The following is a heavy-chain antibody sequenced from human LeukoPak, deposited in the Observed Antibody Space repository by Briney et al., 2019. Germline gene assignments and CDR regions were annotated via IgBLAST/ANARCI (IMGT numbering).Heavy chain of an antibody. Sequence: ASVKVSCKASGYTFTYHYIHLVRQAPGQGLEWMGIINPSNGDTNYAQRFQGRVTMTGDTSTSTVYMELSSLDSEDTAVYYCARESDVGKDFDCWGQGTLVTVSS. V-gene: IGHV1-46*01. CDR1: GYTFTYHY. CDR2: INPSNGDT. D-gene: IGHD1-1*01. J-gene: IGHJ4*02. CDR3: ARESDVGKDFDC.